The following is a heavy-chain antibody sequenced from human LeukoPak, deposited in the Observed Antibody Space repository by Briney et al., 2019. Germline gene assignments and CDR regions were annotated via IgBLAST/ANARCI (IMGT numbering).Heavy chain of an antibody. CDR1: GFIFSSSA. D-gene: IGHD5-24*01. Sequence: GESLRLSRAASGFIFSSSAMHWFRQAPGKGLEFVAVISSDGTSEYYADSVRGRFTVSRDNSKNTVFLQMNSLSTEDTAVFYCARGERWLQSPGNYWGQGTLVTVSS. V-gene: IGHV3-30*04. CDR2: ISSDGTSE. CDR3: ARGERWLQSPGNY. J-gene: IGHJ4*02.